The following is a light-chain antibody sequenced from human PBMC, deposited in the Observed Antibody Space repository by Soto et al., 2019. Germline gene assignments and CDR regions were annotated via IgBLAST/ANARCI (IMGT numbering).Light chain of an antibody. CDR2: GTS. Sequence: EIVMTQSPATLSVSPGERATLSCRAIQNVYSNLAWYQQKPGQAPRLLIYGTSTRATVIPARFSGSWSGTDFTLTISSLQSEDFAVYYCQQYNNWPPLTFGGGTKVEIK. CDR3: QQYNNWPPLT. CDR1: QNVYSN. J-gene: IGKJ4*01. V-gene: IGKV3-15*01.